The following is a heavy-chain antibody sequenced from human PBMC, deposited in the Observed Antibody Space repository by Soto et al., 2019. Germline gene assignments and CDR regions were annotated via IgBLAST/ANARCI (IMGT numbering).Heavy chain of an antibody. D-gene: IGHD1-26*01. J-gene: IGHJ4*02. Sequence: QVQLVESGGGVVQPGRSLRLSCAVSGFPLSDYGMHWVRQAPGKGLEWVAVIWYDESNKYYADSVKGRFTISRDNSKNTVYLQMSSLRVEDTAVYYGASERGSSCFDYWGQGTLVTVSS. CDR2: IWYDESNK. CDR3: ASERGSSCFDY. CDR1: GFPLSDYG. V-gene: IGHV3-33*01.